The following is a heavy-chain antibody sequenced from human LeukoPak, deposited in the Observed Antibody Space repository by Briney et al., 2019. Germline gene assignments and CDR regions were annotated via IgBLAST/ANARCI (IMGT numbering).Heavy chain of an antibody. D-gene: IGHD3-22*01. CDR1: GGSISSYY. Sequence: SETLSLTCAVSGGSISSYYWSWIRQPPGKGLEWIGYIYYSGSTNYNPSLKSRVTISVDTSKDQFSLKLSSVTAADTAVYYCAAVSHYYDSSGYYLDHDAFDIWGQGTMVTVSS. CDR2: IYYSGST. CDR3: AAVSHYYDSSGYYLDHDAFDI. J-gene: IGHJ3*02. V-gene: IGHV4-59*08.